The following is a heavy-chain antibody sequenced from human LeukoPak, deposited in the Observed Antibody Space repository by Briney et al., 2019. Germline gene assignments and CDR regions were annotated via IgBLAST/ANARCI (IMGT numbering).Heavy chain of an antibody. J-gene: IGHJ6*03. Sequence: GGSLRLSCAASGFTFDDYAMHWVRQAPGKGLEWVSLISGDGGSTYYADSVKGRFTISRDNSKNTLYLQMNSLRAEDTAVYYCARGRYCSSTSCSYSYYYYYMDVWGKGTTVTVSS. CDR3: ARGRYCSSTSCSYSYYYYYMDV. CDR1: GFTFDDYA. CDR2: ISGDGGST. V-gene: IGHV3-43*02. D-gene: IGHD2-2*01.